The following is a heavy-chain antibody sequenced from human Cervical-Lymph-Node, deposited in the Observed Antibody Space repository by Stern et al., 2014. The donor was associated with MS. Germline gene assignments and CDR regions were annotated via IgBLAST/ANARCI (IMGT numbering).Heavy chain of an antibody. D-gene: IGHD5-24*01. V-gene: IGHV1-69*01. CDR1: GDTFSSHG. J-gene: IGHJ4*02. CDR3: AREGKDVYNFDF. CDR2: IIPVMTKP. Sequence: VQLVKSGAEVKNPGSSVKVSCKVSGDTFSSHGISWVRQVPGQGLEWMGGIIPVMTKPKYAQKFEGRVTIIADEFTDTVYLELSSLSPNDTAVYFCAREGKDVYNFDFWGQGTLVSVSP.